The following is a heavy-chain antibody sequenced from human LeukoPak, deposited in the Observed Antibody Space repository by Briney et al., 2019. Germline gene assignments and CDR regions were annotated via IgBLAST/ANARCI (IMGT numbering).Heavy chain of an antibody. V-gene: IGHV1-46*01. CDR1: GYTFTSYY. D-gene: IGHD1-26*01. CDR3: ARSSGPADY. J-gene: IGHJ4*02. CDR2: INLSGGST. Sequence: ASVKVSCKASGYTFTSYYIHWVRQAPGQGLEWMGTINLSGGSTSHAQKFQGRVTMTRDTSTSTVYMEFSSLRSEDTAVYYCARSSGPADYWGQGTLVTVSS.